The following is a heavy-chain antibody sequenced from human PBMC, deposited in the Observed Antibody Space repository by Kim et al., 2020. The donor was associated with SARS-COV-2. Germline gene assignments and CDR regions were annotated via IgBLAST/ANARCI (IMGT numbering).Heavy chain of an antibody. J-gene: IGHJ6*02. V-gene: IGHV4-31*03. CDR2: IYYSGST. D-gene: IGHD2-15*01. Sequence: SETLSLTCTVSGGSISSGGYYWSWIRQHPGKGLEWIGYIYYSGSTYYNPSLKSRVTISVDTSKNQFSLKLSSVTAADTAEYYFARDRGGSSQAYQYYYGMDVWGQGTTVTVSS. CDR3: ARDRGGSSQAYQYYYGMDV. CDR1: GGSISSGGYY.